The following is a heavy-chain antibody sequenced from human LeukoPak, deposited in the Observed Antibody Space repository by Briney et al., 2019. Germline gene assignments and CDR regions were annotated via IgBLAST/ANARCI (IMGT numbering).Heavy chain of an antibody. V-gene: IGHV3-30*02. Sequence: PSGGSLRLSCAASGFIFSNYGMHWVRQAPGKGLEWVAVIWSDGSNKYYADSVKGRFTISRDNSKNTLYLQMNSLRADDTAVYYCAKDTPLCYFDYWGQGTLVTVSS. J-gene: IGHJ4*02. CDR3: AKDTPLCYFDY. CDR1: GFIFSNYG. D-gene: IGHD3-16*01. CDR2: IWSDGSNK.